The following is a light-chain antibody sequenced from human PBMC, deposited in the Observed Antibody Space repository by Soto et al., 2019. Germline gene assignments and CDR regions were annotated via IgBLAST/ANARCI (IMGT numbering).Light chain of an antibody. CDR2: DAS. V-gene: IGKV3-11*01. CDR3: QQRSSWPLT. J-gene: IGKJ4*02. Sequence: EIGLTQSPATLSMSPGERATLSCRASQSVYTYLAWYQQKPGQAPRLLIYDASNRATGIAARFSGSGSGTDFTLTIGSLEPEDFAVYYCQQRSSWPLTFGGGTKVEI. CDR1: QSVYTY.